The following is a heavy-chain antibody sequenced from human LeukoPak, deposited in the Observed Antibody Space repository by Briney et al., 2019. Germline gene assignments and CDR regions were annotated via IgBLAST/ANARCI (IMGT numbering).Heavy chain of an antibody. D-gene: IGHD4-11*01. CDR2: IYSGGST. CDR3: ARRHRDSWSFDY. CDR1: GFTFSSNY. Sequence: PGGSLRLSCASSGFTFSSNYMSWVRQAPGKGLEWVSVIYSGGSTYYEDSVKGRFTISRDNSKNTLYLQMSSLRAEDTALYYCARRHRDSWSFDYWGQGTLVTVSA. V-gene: IGHV3-66*02. J-gene: IGHJ4*02.